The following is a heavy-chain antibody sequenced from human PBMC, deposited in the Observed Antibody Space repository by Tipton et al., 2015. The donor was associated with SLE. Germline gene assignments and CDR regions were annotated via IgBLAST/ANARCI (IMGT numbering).Heavy chain of an antibody. CDR3: ARDHLVALGYCSGGSCYSNAFDI. J-gene: IGHJ3*02. CDR2: ISAYNGNT. D-gene: IGHD2-15*01. CDR1: GGTFSSYT. V-gene: IGHV1-18*01. Sequence: QVQLVQSGAEVKKPGSSVKVSCKASGGTFSSYTISWVRQAPGQGLEWMGWISAYNGNTNYAQKLQGRVTMTTDTSTSTAYMELRSLRSDDTAVYYCARDHLVALGYCSGGSCYSNAFDIWGQGTMVTVSS.